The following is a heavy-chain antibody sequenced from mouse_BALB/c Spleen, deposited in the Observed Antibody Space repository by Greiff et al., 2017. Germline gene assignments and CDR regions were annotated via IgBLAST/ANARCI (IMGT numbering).Heavy chain of an antibody. J-gene: IGHJ3*01. V-gene: IGHV2-9*02. CDR1: GFSLTSYG. D-gene: IGHD2-2*01. CDR2: IWAGGST. CDR3: ARPFYYGYDGVFAY. Sequence: VMLVESGPGLVAPSQSLSITCTVSGFSLTSYGVHWVRQPPGKGLEWLGVIWAGGSTNYNSALMSRLSISKDNSKSQVFLKMNSLQTDDTAMYYCARPFYYGYDGVFAYWGQGTLVTVSA.